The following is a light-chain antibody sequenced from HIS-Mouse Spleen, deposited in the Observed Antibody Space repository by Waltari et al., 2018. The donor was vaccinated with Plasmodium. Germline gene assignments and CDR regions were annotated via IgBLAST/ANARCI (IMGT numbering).Light chain of an antibody. V-gene: IGLV3-21*02. CDR3: QVWDSSSDHPV. J-gene: IGLJ2*01. CDR1: NIGSKS. Sequence: SYVLTRPPSVSVAPGQTARITCGGNNIGSKSVHWYQQKPGQAPVLVVYDDSDRPSGCPGRFSGSNSGNTATLTISRVEAGDEADYYCQVWDSSSDHPVFGGGTKLTVL. CDR2: DDS.